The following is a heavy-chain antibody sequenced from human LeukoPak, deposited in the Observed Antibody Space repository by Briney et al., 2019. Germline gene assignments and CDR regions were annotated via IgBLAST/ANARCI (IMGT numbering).Heavy chain of an antibody. Sequence: SETLSLTCAVYGGSFSGYYWSWIRQPPGKGLEWIGEINHSGSTNYNPSLKSRVTISVDTSKNQFSLKLSSVTAADTAVYYCARVVRLTTSYYMDVWGKGTTVTVSS. V-gene: IGHV4-34*01. CDR1: GGSFSGYY. J-gene: IGHJ6*03. CDR3: ARVVRLTTSYYMDV. D-gene: IGHD4-11*01. CDR2: INHSGST.